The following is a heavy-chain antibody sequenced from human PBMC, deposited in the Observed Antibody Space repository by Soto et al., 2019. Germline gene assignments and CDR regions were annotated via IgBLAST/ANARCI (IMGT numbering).Heavy chain of an antibody. J-gene: IGHJ3*02. Sequence: SETLSLTCTVSGSSISTYYWSWFRQPPGKGLEWIGYIYWNGSTNYNPSLKSRVSISVDTSKNQLSLRLSSVTAADTAVYFCAREDYDSSGRDGDFDTWGRGTMIT. CDR2: IYWNGST. CDR3: AREDYDSSGRDGDFDT. D-gene: IGHD3-22*01. V-gene: IGHV4-59*01. CDR1: GSSISTYY.